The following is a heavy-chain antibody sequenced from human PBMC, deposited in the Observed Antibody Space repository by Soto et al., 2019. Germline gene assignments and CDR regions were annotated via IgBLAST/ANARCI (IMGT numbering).Heavy chain of an antibody. D-gene: IGHD1-1*01. V-gene: IGHV6-1*01. Sequence: SQTLSLTCAISGDSVSSDSSTWNWIRQSSSRGLEWLGRTYYRSKWYNDYAVYVKSRISINPDTSKNQFSLQLNSVTSEDTAVYYCARTTTFDYWGQGTLVTVS. CDR3: ARTTTFDY. J-gene: IGHJ4*02. CDR1: GDSVSSDSST. CDR2: TYYRSKWYN.